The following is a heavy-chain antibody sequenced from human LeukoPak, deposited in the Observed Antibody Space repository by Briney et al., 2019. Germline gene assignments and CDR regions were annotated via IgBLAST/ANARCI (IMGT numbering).Heavy chain of an antibody. CDR1: GGSISSGSYY. Sequence: SETLSLTCTVSGGSISSGSYYWSWIRQPARTGLEWIGRIYTSGSTNYNPSLKSRVTISVDTSKNQFSLKLTSVTAADMVVYYCARDQGSIDYWGQGTLVTVSS. CDR2: IYTSGST. V-gene: IGHV4-61*02. CDR3: ARDQGSIDY. J-gene: IGHJ4*02. D-gene: IGHD4-11*01.